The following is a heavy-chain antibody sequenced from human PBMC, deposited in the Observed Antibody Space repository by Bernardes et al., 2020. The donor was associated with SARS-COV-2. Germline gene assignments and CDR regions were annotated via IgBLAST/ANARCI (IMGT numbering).Heavy chain of an antibody. J-gene: IGHJ6*02. CDR3: ARSAGMDV. CDR1: GFTFSSSS. V-gene: IGHV3-23*01. CDR2: ISSSGDST. Sequence: WESLTLSCAASGFTFSSSSMSWVHQAPWNWLDWVSTISSSGDSTYYADSVKGRFTISRDNSKNTLFLQMNSLRAEDTAVFYCARSAGMDVWGQGTMVTVSS.